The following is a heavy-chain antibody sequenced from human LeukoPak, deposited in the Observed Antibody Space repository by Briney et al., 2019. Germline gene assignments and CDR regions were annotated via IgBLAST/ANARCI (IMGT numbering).Heavy chain of an antibody. D-gene: IGHD2-15*01. CDR3: ARVVVVVAASYYYYYYMDV. CDR2: INHSGST. V-gene: IGHV4-34*01. CDR1: GGSFSGYY. Sequence: SETLSLTCAVYGGSFSGYYWSWIRQPPGKGLEWIGEINHSGSTNYNPSLKSRVTISVDTSKNQFSLKLSSVTAVDTAVYYCARVVVVVAASYYYYYYMDVWGKGTTVTVSS. J-gene: IGHJ6*03.